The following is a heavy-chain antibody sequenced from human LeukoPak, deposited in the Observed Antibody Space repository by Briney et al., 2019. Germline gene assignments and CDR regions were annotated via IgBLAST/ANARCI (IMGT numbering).Heavy chain of an antibody. CDR1: GGSISTYS. Sequence: SETLSLTCTVSGGSISTYSWTWVRQSPGKGLEWIGSVVTTTTNYNPALRSRVAISVHTSKNQFSLRLESVTTADTAVYYCARDTTVASGTQFWGQGALVTVSS. V-gene: IGHV4-4*07. D-gene: IGHD6-19*01. CDR3: ARDTTVASGTQF. J-gene: IGHJ4*02. CDR2: VVTTTT.